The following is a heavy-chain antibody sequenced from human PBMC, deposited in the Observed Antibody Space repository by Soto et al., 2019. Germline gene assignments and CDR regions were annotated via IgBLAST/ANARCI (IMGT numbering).Heavy chain of an antibody. J-gene: IGHJ4*02. CDR3: ASDYPPQTLATIHDY. CDR1: VVSFKPYN. D-gene: IGHD5-12*01. V-gene: IGHV3-48*01. Sequence: WGSMRLCSAASVVSFKPYNVDGVRPAPGKRLEWVSHISTSGSTYYTDSVKGRFTISRDNAKSSLFLQMNSLRAEDTAVYYCASDYPPQTLATIHDYRGQGTLVTVSS. CDR2: ISTSGST.